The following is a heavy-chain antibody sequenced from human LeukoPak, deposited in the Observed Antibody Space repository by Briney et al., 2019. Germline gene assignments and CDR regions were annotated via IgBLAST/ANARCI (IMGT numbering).Heavy chain of an antibody. D-gene: IGHD1-20*01. CDR3: AREGTRITGATRLWFDP. J-gene: IGHJ5*02. V-gene: IGHV1-18*03. CDR2: INAYNDNT. Sequence: ASVTVSCTASGYTFTSYRISWLRQPPGQELDWVGCINAYNDNTHYAQKLQGRVTMTTDTSTSTAYMERRSLRSDDMAAYYCAREGTRITGATRLWFDPWGQGTLVTVSS. CDR1: GYTFTSYR.